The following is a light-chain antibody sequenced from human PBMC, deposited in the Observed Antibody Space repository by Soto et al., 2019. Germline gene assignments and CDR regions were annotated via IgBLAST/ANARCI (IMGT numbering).Light chain of an antibody. CDR2: DAS. J-gene: IGKJ1*01. V-gene: IGKV3-15*01. CDR1: QSVSSN. Sequence: EIVLTQSPATLSVSPGDRATLSCRASQSVSSNLAWYQQKPGQAPRLLIYDASTRATGIPARISGSGSGTEFTLTISSLQSEDFAVYYCQQYNNWRTFGQGTKVEIK. CDR3: QQYNNWRT.